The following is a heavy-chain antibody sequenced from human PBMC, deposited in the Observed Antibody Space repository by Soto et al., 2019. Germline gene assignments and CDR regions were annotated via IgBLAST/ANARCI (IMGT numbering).Heavy chain of an antibody. Sequence: APLNVSCKAFGYTFIIYFMHWVRHAPGQGLEWMGVINPSRGTTTYAQKFQDRVTMTRDTSASTVYMELSSLRSEDTAMYYCARSYISSSYWFDPWGQGTLVTVSS. CDR3: ARSYISSSYWFDP. V-gene: IGHV1-46*03. CDR1: GYTFIIYF. CDR2: INPSRGTT. J-gene: IGHJ5*02. D-gene: IGHD6-6*01.